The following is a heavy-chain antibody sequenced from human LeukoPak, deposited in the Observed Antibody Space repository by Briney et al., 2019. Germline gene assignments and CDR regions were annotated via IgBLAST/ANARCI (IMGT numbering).Heavy chain of an antibody. Sequence: SETLSHTFTVSGGSISSYYWNWIRQPAGRGLEWIGRIYTSGSTNYSASINYNPSLKTRVTMSVDTSKNQFSLKLSSVTAADTAVYYCASTAARNYYFDYWGQGTLVTVSS. CDR2: IYTSGST. V-gene: IGHV4-4*07. CDR3: ASTAARNYYFDY. CDR1: GGSISSYY. D-gene: IGHD2-21*02. J-gene: IGHJ4*02.